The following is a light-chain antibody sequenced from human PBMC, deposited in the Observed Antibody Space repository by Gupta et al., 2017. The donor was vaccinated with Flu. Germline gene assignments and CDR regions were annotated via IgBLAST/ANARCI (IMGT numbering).Light chain of an antibody. Sequence: DIQLTQSPSTLSASVGDRVTITCRASQSISTWLAWYQQKPGKAPKLLIYKASSLESGVPSSFSGSGSGTEFTLTISSLQTDDFATYYCQQYNTYWTFGQGTKVEI. CDR1: QSISTW. CDR3: QQYNTYWT. J-gene: IGKJ1*01. CDR2: KAS. V-gene: IGKV1-5*03.